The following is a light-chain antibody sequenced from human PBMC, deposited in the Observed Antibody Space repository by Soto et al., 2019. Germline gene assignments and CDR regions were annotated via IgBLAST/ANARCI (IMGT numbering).Light chain of an antibody. Sequence: EIVLTQSPGTLSLSPGERATLSCRASQSVSSSYFPWYQQKPGQAPRVLIYGASSRATGIPDRFSGSGSGTEFTLTISRLEPEDFAVYFCQQYGNSPPNTFGQGTKVEIK. V-gene: IGKV3-20*01. J-gene: IGKJ2*01. CDR3: QQYGNSPPNT. CDR2: GAS. CDR1: QSVSSSY.